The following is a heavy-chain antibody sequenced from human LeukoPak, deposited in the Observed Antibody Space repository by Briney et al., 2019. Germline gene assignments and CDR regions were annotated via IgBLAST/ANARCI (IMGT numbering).Heavy chain of an antibody. CDR2: INPNSGGT. J-gene: IGHJ4*02. Sequence: ASVKVSCKASGYTFTGYYMHWVRQAPGQGLEWMGWINPNSGGTNYAQKFQGRVTMTRDTSISTAYMELSRLRSDDAAVYYCARVPGGGVGHYFDYWGQGTLVTVSS. CDR3: ARVPGGGVGHYFDY. V-gene: IGHV1-2*02. CDR1: GYTFTGYY. D-gene: IGHD1-26*01.